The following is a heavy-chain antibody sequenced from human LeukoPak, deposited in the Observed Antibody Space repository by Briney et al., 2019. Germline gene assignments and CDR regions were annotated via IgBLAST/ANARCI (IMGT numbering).Heavy chain of an antibody. D-gene: IGHD5-24*01. CDR1: GGSISSYY. V-gene: IGHV4-59*01. CDR2: IYYSGST. Sequence: PSETLSLTCTVSGGSISSYYWSWIRQPPGKGLEWIGYIYYSGSTNYNPSLKSRVTISVDTSKNRFSLKLSSVTAADTAVYYCARIRDGYNSIFDYWGQGTLVTVSS. CDR3: ARIRDGYNSIFDY. J-gene: IGHJ4*02.